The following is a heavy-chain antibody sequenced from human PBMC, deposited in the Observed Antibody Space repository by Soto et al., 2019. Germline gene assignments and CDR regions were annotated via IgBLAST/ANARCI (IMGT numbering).Heavy chain of an antibody. D-gene: IGHD3-22*01. CDR2: IYYSGST. CDR1: GGSISSSSYY. CDR3: ASPGYYYDSSGYPFDY. V-gene: IGHV4-39*01. J-gene: IGHJ4*02. Sequence: PSETLSLTCIVSGGSISSSSYYWGWIRQPPGKGLEWIGSIYYSGSTYYNPSLKSRVTISVDTSKNQFSLKLSSVTAADTAVYYCASPGYYYDSSGYPFDYWGQGTLVTVS.